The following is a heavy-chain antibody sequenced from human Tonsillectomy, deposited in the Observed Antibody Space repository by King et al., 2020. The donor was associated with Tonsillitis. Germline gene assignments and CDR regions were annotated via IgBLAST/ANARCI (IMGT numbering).Heavy chain of an antibody. Sequence: LQLQESGPGLVKPSETLSLTCTVSGGSISSSSYYWGWIRQPPGKGLGWIGSVSYSGSTYYTPSLKSRVTISVDTPKNQFSLNLSSVTAADTAVYYCAGPLAVADTYNWFDPWGQGTLVTVSS. V-gene: IGHV4-39*01. CDR1: GGSISSSSYY. CDR3: AGPLAVADTYNWFDP. CDR2: VSYSGST. J-gene: IGHJ5*02. D-gene: IGHD6-19*01.